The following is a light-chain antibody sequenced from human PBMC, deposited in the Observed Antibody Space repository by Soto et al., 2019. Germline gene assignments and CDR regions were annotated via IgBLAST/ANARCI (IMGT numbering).Light chain of an antibody. Sequence: QSVLTQPPSAAGSPGQSVTISCTGTSTDVGGYNDVSWYQQYPGKAPKLMIYEVSKRPSGVPYRFSGSKSGNTASLTVSVLQAADEADYYSSSYRGRYAYVFGTGTK. CDR3: SSYRGRYAYV. CDR2: EVS. V-gene: IGLV2-8*01. J-gene: IGLJ1*01. CDR1: STDVGGYND.